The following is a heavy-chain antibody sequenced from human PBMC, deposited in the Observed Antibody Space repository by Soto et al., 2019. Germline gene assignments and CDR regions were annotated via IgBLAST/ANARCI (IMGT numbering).Heavy chain of an antibody. V-gene: IGHV3-11*06. CDR1: GFTVSDYY. CDR2: ISSSSSYT. J-gene: IGHJ4*02. Sequence: QVQLVESGGGLVKPGGSLRLSCAASGFTVSDYYMSWIRQAPGKGLEWVSYISSSSSYTNYAASVKGRFTISRDNAKNSLYLQMNSLRAEDTTVYYCARVGGYSYGYAYWGQGTLVTVSS. CDR3: ARVGGYSYGYAY. D-gene: IGHD5-18*01.